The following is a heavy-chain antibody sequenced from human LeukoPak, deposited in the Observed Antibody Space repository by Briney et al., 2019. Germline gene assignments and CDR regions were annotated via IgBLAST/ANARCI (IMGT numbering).Heavy chain of an antibody. J-gene: IGHJ6*03. D-gene: IGHD7-27*01. CDR3: ARSELGYYYYYMDV. CDR1: GFTFSSYG. Sequence: GRSLRLSCAASGFTFSSYGMHWVRQAPGKGLEWVSSISSSSSYIYYADSVKGRFTISRDNAKNSLYLQMNSLRAEDTGVYYCARSELGYYYYYMDVWGKGTTVTVSS. V-gene: IGHV3-21*01. CDR2: ISSSSSYI.